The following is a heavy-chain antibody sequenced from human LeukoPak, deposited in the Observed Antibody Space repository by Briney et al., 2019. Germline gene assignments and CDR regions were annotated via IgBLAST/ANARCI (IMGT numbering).Heavy chain of an antibody. V-gene: IGHV4-59*08. J-gene: IGHJ4*02. CDR2: IYYSGST. Sequence: PSETLSLTCTVSGGSISSYYWSWIRQPPGKGLEWIGYIYYSGSTNYNPSLKSRVTISVDTSKNQFSLKLSSVTAADTAEYYCARTLDSSGSPHFDYWGQGTLVTVSS. D-gene: IGHD3-22*01. CDR3: ARTLDSSGSPHFDY. CDR1: GGSISSYY.